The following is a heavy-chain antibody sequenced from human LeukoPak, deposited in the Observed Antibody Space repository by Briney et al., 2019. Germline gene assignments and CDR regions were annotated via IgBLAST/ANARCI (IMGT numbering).Heavy chain of an antibody. D-gene: IGHD5-18*01. J-gene: IGHJ6*02. CDR3: ARGGYSYTWPPSYYYGMDV. CDR1: GFTFRSYW. Sequence: GGSLRLSCAASGFTFRSYWMSWVRQAPGKGLEWVANIKEDGSEKYYVDSVKGRFPISRDNAKNSLYLQMNSLRADDTAVYYCARGGYSYTWPPSYYYGMDVWGQGTTVTASS. CDR2: IKEDGSEK. V-gene: IGHV3-7*05.